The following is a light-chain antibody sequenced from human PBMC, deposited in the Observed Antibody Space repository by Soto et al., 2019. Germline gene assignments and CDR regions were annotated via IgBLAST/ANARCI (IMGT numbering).Light chain of an antibody. Sequence: DIQMTQSPSTLSASVGDRVTITCRASQSISSWLAWYQQKPGKAPKLLIYDASSLESGVPSRFSGSGSGSEFTLTISRRQPYHFATYYCQQYNSYSPEYTFGQGTKLEIK. CDR3: QQYNSYSPEYT. CDR2: DAS. V-gene: IGKV1-5*01. CDR1: QSISSW. J-gene: IGKJ2*01.